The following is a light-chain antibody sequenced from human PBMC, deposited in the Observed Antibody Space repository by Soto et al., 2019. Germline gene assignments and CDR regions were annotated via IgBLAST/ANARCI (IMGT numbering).Light chain of an antibody. CDR3: QHCGSSPRT. CDR1: QSISSTY. V-gene: IGKV3-20*01. Sequence: EIVLTQSPGTLSLSPGERATLSCRASQSISSTYFAWYQQKPGQAPRLLIYGASSRATGIPDRFIGGGSGTDFTLTISRLEPEDFAVYYCQHCGSSPRTFGPGTKVEIK. J-gene: IGKJ3*01. CDR2: GAS.